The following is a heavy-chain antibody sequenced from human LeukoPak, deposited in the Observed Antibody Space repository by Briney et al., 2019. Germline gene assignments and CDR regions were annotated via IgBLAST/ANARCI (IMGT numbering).Heavy chain of an antibody. V-gene: IGHV1-8*01. CDR1: GYTFTSYD. CDR3: ARGSSDYDILTGIY. Sequence: GASVKVSCKASGYTFTSYDINWVRQATGQGLEWMGWMNPNSGNTGYAQKFQGRVTMTRNTSISTAYMELSSLRSEDTAVYYCARGSSDYDILTGIYWGQGTLVTVSS. D-gene: IGHD3-9*01. CDR2: MNPNSGNT. J-gene: IGHJ4*02.